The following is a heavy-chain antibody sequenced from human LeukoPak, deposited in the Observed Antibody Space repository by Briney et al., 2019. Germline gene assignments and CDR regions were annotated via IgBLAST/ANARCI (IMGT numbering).Heavy chain of an antibody. Sequence: SETLSLTCTVSGGSISSYYWSWIRQPPGKGLEWIGYIYYSGSTNYNPSLKSRVTISVDTSKNQFSLKLSSVTAADTAVYYCARGVPPYYYDSSGLDYWGQGTLVTVSS. CDR1: GGSISSYY. J-gene: IGHJ4*02. CDR3: ARGVPPYYYDSSGLDY. D-gene: IGHD3-22*01. V-gene: IGHV4-59*08. CDR2: IYYSGST.